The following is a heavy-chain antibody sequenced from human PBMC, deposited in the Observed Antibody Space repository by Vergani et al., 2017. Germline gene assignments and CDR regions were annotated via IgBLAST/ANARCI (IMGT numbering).Heavy chain of an antibody. CDR3: ARGTSLAVVDV. V-gene: IGHV4-59*01. J-gene: IGHJ6*02. CDR2: IYYSGST. CDR1: GGSISSYY. Sequence: QVQLQESGPGLVKPSETLSLTCTVSGGSISSYYWSWIRQPPGKGLEWIGYIYYSGSTNYNPSLKSRVTISVDTSKNQFSLKLSSVTAADTAVYYCARGTSLAVVDVWGQGTTVTVSS. D-gene: IGHD6-6*01.